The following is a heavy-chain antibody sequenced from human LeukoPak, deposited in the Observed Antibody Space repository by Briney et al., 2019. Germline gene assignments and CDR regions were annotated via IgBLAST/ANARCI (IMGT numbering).Heavy chain of an antibody. CDR3: ARVAIFGGIAFDI. Sequence: ASVKVSCKASGYTFTSYGVSWVRQAPGQGLEWMGWISAYNGNTNYAQKLQGRVTMTTDTSTSAAYMELRSLRSDDTAVYYCARVAIFGGIAFDIWGQGTMVTVSS. CDR2: ISAYNGNT. V-gene: IGHV1-18*01. CDR1: GYTFTSYG. J-gene: IGHJ3*02. D-gene: IGHD3-3*01.